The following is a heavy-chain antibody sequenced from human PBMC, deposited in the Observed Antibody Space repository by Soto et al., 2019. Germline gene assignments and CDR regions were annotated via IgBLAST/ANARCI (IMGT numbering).Heavy chain of an antibody. D-gene: IGHD1-26*01. J-gene: IGHJ4*02. Sequence: QVQLVESGGGVVQPGRSLRLSCAASGFTFSNYDMHWVRQAPGKGLEWVAVIWYDGSNKYYADSVKGRFTISRDNSKNTLYLQMNSLRAEDPAVYYCARESPGVGYFDYWGQGTLVTVSS. CDR3: ARESPGVGYFDY. CDR1: GFTFSNYD. CDR2: IWYDGSNK. V-gene: IGHV3-33*01.